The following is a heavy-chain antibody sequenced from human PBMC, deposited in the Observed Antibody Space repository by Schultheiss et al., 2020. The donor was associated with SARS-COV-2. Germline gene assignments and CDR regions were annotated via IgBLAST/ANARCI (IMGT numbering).Heavy chain of an antibody. J-gene: IGHJ4*02. Sequence: GGSLRLSCAASGFPFSSNGMNWVRQAPGKGLEWVSYISRSSTTISYADSVKGRFTISRDNARNSLFLQMNSLTAEDTAVYYCATDQVSIGTSPTFDYWGQGTLVTVSS. CDR3: ATDQVSIGTSPTFDY. D-gene: IGHD1-26*01. V-gene: IGHV3-48*01. CDR2: ISRSSTTI. CDR1: GFPFSSNG.